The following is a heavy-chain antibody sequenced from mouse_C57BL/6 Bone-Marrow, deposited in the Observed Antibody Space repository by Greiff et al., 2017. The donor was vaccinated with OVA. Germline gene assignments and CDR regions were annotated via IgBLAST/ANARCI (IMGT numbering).Heavy chain of an antibody. V-gene: IGHV1-54*01. J-gene: IGHJ3*01. CDR3: ARWGGGAY. Sequence: VQLQQSGAELVRPGTSVKVSCKASGYAFTNYLIEWVKQRPGQGLEWIGVINPGSGGTNYNEKFKGKATLTADKSSSTAYMQLSSLTSEDSAVYFWARWGGGAYWGQGTLVTVSA. CDR2: INPGSGGT. CDR1: GYAFTNYL.